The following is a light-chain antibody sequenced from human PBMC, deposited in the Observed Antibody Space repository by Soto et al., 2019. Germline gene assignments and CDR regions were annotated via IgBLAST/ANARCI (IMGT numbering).Light chain of an antibody. V-gene: IGKV1-5*01. J-gene: IGKJ3*01. CDR2: GAS. Sequence: IQMTQSPSTLSASLGDRVTITCRASQDISNWMAWYQQKPGKAPILLIYGASTLQSGVPSRFSGSGSGTEFNLTITSLQPVDFATYYCQQYNSFPPYTFGPGTKVEI. CDR3: QQYNSFPPYT. CDR1: QDISNW.